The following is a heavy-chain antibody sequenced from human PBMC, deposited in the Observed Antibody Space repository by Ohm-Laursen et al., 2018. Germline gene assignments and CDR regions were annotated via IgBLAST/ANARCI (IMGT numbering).Heavy chain of an antibody. D-gene: IGHD1-14*01. CDR1: GFTFRSYW. CDR3: AGGTGWTESD. CDR2: IKQDGSEK. V-gene: IGHV3-7*04. J-gene: IGHJ1*01. Sequence: GSLRLPCAASGFTFRSYWMNWVRQAPGKGPEWVANIKQDGSEKNYVDSVKGRFTISRDNAENSLYLQMNSLRAEDTAVYYCAGGTGWTESDWGQGTLVIVSS.